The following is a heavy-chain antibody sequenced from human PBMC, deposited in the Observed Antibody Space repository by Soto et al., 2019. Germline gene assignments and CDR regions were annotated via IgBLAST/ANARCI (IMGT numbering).Heavy chain of an antibody. CDR1: GVTFSSYA. V-gene: IGHV1-69*13. Sequence: SVKVSCKASGVTFSSYAISWVRQPPGQGLEWMGGIIPIFGTANYAQKFQGRVTITADESTSTAYMELSSLRSEDTAVYYCAREQGERGIVVVPAAIRPYYYYGMDVWGQGTTVTVSS. D-gene: IGHD2-2*02. J-gene: IGHJ6*02. CDR3: AREQGERGIVVVPAAIRPYYYYGMDV. CDR2: IIPIFGTA.